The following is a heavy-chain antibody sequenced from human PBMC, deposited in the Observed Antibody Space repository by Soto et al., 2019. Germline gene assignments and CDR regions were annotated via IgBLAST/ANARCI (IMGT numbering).Heavy chain of an antibody. CDR2: ISTDASST. Sequence: EVQLVESGGGLVQPGGSLRLSCAASGFTFSSYWMHWVRQAPGKGLVWVSSISTDASSTSYADPVKGRFTITRDNAKNTLHLQMNSMRAEDTAVYYCARLPNKSPQNWGQGTLVIVSP. V-gene: IGHV3-74*01. CDR3: ARLPNKSPQN. J-gene: IGHJ1*01. CDR1: GFTFSSYW.